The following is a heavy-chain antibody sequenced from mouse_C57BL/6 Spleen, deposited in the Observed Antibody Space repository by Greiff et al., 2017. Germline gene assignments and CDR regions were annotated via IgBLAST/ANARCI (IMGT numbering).Heavy chain of an antibody. J-gene: IGHJ4*01. CDR1: GYTFTSYW. CDR3: ARFSDYYGRAGYAMDY. Sequence: QVQLQQPGTELVKPGASVKLSCKASGYTFTSYWMHWVKQRPGQGLEWIGNINPSNGGTNYNEKFKSKATLTVDKSSSTAYMQLSSLTSEDSAVYYCARFSDYYGRAGYAMDYWGQGTSVTVSS. D-gene: IGHD1-1*01. CDR2: INPSNGGT. V-gene: IGHV1-53*01.